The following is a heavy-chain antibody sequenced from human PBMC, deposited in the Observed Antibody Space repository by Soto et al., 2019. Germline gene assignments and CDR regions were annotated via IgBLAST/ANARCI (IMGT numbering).Heavy chain of an antibody. CDR1: GVMPRRCG. CDR2: IWYDGSNK. Sequence: SGVMPRRCGILVGRPVPGKRLEWVAVIWYDGSNKYYADSVKGRFTISRDNSKNTLYLQMNSLRAEDTAVYYCARDGGSYFFGRKATEAFDIWGQGTMVTVSS. D-gene: IGHD1-26*01. V-gene: IGHV3-33*01. CDR3: ARDGGSYFFGRKATEAFDI. J-gene: IGHJ3*02.